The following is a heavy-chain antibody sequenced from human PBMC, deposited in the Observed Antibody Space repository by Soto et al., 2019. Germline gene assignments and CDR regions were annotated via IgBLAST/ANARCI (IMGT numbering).Heavy chain of an antibody. V-gene: IGHV4-39*01. D-gene: IGHD2-8*01. CDR3: VGNRRYCTNGVCTPYYYYMDV. Sequence: KTSETLSLTCTVSGGSISSSSYYWGWIRQPPGKGLEWIGSIYYSGSTYYNPSLKSRVTISVDTSKNQFSLKLSSVTAADTAVYYCVGNRRYCTNGVCTPYYYYMDVWGKGTTVTVSS. J-gene: IGHJ6*03. CDR2: IYYSGST. CDR1: GGSISSSSYY.